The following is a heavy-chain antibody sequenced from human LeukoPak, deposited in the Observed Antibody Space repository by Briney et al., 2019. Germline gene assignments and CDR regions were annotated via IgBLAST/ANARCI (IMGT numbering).Heavy chain of an antibody. CDR1: GYTFTGYY. Sequence: ASVKVSCKASGYTFTGYYMHWVRQAPGQGLEWMGWINPNSGGTNYAQKFQGRVTITADKSTSTAYMELSSLRSEDTAVHYCARAPVGDMGEHAFDIWGQGTMVTVSS. D-gene: IGHD3-16*01. V-gene: IGHV1-2*02. CDR3: ARAPVGDMGEHAFDI. J-gene: IGHJ3*02. CDR2: INPNSGGT.